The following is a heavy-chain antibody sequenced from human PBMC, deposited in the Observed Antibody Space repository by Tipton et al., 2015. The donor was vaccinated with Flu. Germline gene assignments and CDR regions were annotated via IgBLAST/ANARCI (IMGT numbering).Heavy chain of an antibody. Sequence: RSLRLSCAASGFTFSTYALHWVRQAPGKGLEWVAFIRYDGSNKYYADSVKGRFTISRDNAKNSLYLQLNSLRAEDTALYYCATLTGDDYWGQGDLVTVSS. J-gene: IGHJ4*02. CDR1: GFTFSTYA. D-gene: IGHD7-27*01. CDR2: IRYDGSNK. V-gene: IGHV3-33*03. CDR3: ATLTGDDY.